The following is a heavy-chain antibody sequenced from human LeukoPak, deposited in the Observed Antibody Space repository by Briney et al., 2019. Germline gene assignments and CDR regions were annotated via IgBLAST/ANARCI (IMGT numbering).Heavy chain of an antibody. V-gene: IGHV1-69*06. Sequence: SVKVSCKASGGTFSSYAISWVRQAPGQGLEWMGGIIPIFGTANYAQKFQGRVTITADKSTSTAYMELRSLRSEATAVYYCARAITYDYYYYYMDVWGKGTTVTVSS. CDR2: IIPIFGTA. CDR1: GGTFSSYA. J-gene: IGHJ6*03. D-gene: IGHD5-12*01. CDR3: ARAITYDYYYYYMDV.